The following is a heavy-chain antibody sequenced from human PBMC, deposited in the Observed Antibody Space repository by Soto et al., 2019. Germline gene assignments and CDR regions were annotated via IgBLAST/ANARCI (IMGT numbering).Heavy chain of an antibody. CDR3: AREVLRYFDFNYHYYGMDV. J-gene: IGHJ6*02. CDR2: IYYSGGT. CDR1: GGPISSDNYY. Sequence: SETLSLTCTVSGGPISSDNYYWSWIRQPPGKGLEWIGYIYYSGGTYYNPSLQSRVTISVDTSRNQFSLKLSSVTAADTGVYYCAREVLRYFDFNYHYYGMDVWGQGTTVTVSS. D-gene: IGHD3-9*01. V-gene: IGHV4-30-4*01.